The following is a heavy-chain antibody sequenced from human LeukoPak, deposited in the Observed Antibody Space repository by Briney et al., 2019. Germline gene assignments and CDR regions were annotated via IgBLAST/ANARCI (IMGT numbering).Heavy chain of an antibody. CDR2: INSDGSST. J-gene: IGHJ4*02. CDR3: AKRGQLGDY. V-gene: IGHV3-74*01. D-gene: IGHD6-6*01. Sequence: QSGGSLRLSCAASGFTFSSYWMHWVRQAPGKGLVWVSRINSDGSSTIYADSVKGQFTISRDNAKNTLYLQMNSLRAEDTAVYYCAKRGQLGDYWGQGTLVTVSS. CDR1: GFTFSSYW.